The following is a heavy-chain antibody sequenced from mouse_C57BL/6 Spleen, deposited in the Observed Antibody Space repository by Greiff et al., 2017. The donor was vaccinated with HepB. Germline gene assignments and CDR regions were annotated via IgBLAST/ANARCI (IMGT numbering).Heavy chain of an antibody. J-gene: IGHJ3*01. CDR3: AREGLPGGFAY. Sequence: EVKLVESGGDLVKPGGSLKLSCAASGFTFSSYGMSWVRQTPDKRLEWVATISSGGSYTYYPDSVKGRFTISRDNAKNTLYLQMSSLKSEDTAMYYCAREGLPGGFAYWGQGTLVTVSA. V-gene: IGHV5-6*01. CDR1: GFTFSSYG. D-gene: IGHD3-1*01. CDR2: ISSGGSYT.